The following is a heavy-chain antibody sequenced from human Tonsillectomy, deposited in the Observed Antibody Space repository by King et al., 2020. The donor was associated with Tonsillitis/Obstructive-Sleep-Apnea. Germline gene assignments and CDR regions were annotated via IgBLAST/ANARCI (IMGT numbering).Heavy chain of an antibody. J-gene: IGHJ3*02. CDR3: ARDSDDAFDI. CDR1: GFTFSTYS. Sequence: VQLVESGGGLVKPGGSLRLSCAASGFTFSTYSMNWVXXAPGKGLEWVSSISISSSYIYYGDSVKGRFSISRDNAKNSLYLQMNSLRAEDTAVYYCARDSDDAFDIWGQGTMVTVSS. V-gene: IGHV3-21*01. CDR2: ISISSSYI.